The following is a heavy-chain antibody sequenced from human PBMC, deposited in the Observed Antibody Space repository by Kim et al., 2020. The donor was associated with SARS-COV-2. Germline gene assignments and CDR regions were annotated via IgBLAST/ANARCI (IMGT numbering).Heavy chain of an antibody. CDR3: EKGSSNWYPRDWFDP. V-gene: IGHV3-23*01. J-gene: IGHJ5*02. D-gene: IGHD6-13*01. Sequence: AESVKGRCTISRDNAKNTQYRQMNRLRVEDTAVYYCEKGSSNWYPRDWFDPWGQGTLVIVSS.